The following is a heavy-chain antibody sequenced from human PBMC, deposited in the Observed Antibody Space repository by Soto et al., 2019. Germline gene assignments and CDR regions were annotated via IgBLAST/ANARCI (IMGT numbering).Heavy chain of an antibody. J-gene: IGHJ4*02. CDR1: GDSVSINSAA. CDR3: VKEANPFINTLVVLIFDY. Sequence: SQTLSLTCAISGDSVSINSAAWNWIRQSPSRGLEWLGRTYYRSKWYNDYAVSVKSRITINPDTSKNQFSLQLNSVTPDDTAVYYCVKEANPFINTLVVLIFDYWGQGTQVTVSS. CDR2: TYYRSKWYN. V-gene: IGHV6-1*01. D-gene: IGHD3-22*01.